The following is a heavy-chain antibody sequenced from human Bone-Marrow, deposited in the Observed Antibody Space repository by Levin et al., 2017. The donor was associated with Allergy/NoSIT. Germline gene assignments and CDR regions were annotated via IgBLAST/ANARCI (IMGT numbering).Heavy chain of an antibody. CDR3: AKDRRNYFGSGTHGAFDI. Sequence: GESLKISCAASGFTFSNYAMSWVRQAPGKGLGWVSGIRDSGVTTHYADSVKGRFTVSRDNSKNTLYLQMNSLRVEDTALYYCAKDRRNYFGSGTHGAFDIWGQGTMVTVSS. D-gene: IGHD3-10*01. CDR1: GFTFSNYA. J-gene: IGHJ3*02. V-gene: IGHV3-23*01. CDR2: IRDSGVTT.